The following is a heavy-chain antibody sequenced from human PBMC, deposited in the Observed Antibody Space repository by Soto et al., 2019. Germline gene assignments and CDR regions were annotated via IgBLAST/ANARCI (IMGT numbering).Heavy chain of an antibody. V-gene: IGHV1-58*01. CDR2: IVAASGKT. Sequence: SVKVSCKGSGFTFSRSAVQWVLQARGQGLEWIGWIVAASGKTDYSQKFQGRVTITRDMSTTTAYMELSSLRSDDTAVYYCARAPYSSSSFFFDYWGQGTPVTVSS. D-gene: IGHD6-6*01. J-gene: IGHJ4*02. CDR1: GFTFSRSA. CDR3: ARAPYSSSSFFFDY.